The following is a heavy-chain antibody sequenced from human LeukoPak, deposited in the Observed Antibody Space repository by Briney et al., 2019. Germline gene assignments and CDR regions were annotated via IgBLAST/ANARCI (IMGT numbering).Heavy chain of an antibody. CDR1: GYTFTSYY. D-gene: IGHD2-15*01. V-gene: IGHV1-18*04. J-gene: IGHJ5*02. Sequence: ASVKVSCKASGYTFTSYYMHWVRQAPGQGLEWMGWISAYNGNTNYAQKLQGRVTMTTDTSTSTAYMELKSLRSDDTAVYYCARVGGPKDIVVVVAAGWFDPWGQGTLVTVSS. CDR2: ISAYNGNT. CDR3: ARVGGPKDIVVVVAAGWFDP.